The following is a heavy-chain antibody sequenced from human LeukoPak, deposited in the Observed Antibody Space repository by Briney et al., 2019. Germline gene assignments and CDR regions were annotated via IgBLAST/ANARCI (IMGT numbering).Heavy chain of an antibody. Sequence: GGSLRLSCTASGFSFSSFAMTWVRQAPGKGLEWLASMSSGGTYIYYADSGRGRFTISRDNTENSLYLAMNNLRVEDTAIYYCARDRPTGSSRLFVVQWGQGTPVIVSS. J-gene: IGHJ4*02. CDR3: ARDRPTGSSRLFVVQ. CDR1: GFSFSSFA. V-gene: IGHV3-21*01. CDR2: MSSGGTYI. D-gene: IGHD3-10*01.